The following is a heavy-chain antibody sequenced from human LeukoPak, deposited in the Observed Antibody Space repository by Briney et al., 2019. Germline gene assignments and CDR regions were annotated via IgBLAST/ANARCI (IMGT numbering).Heavy chain of an antibody. CDR3: ARVVLSSSGYSPDAFDI. V-gene: IGHV4-59*01. D-gene: IGHD3-22*01. CDR1: GGSISSYY. Sequence: SETLSLTCTVSGGSISSYYWSWIRQPPGKGLEWIGYIYYSGSTNYSPSLKSRVTISVDTSKNQFSLKLSSVTAADTAVYYCARVVLSSSGYSPDAFDIWGQGTMVTVSS. CDR2: IYYSGST. J-gene: IGHJ3*02.